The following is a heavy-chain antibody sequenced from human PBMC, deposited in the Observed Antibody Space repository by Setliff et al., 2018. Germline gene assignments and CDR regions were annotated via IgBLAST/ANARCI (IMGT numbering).Heavy chain of an antibody. V-gene: IGHV4-39*07. CDR2: VYYSGNT. D-gene: IGHD3-22*01. CDR3: ARYDSSGYSENYYFDY. CDR1: GGSISTTDYY. J-gene: IGHJ4*02. Sequence: TLSLTCTVSGGSISTTDYYWGWIRQPPGKGLEWIGCVYYSGNTYYSPSLKSRVTMFVDTSENQFSLMLYSVTAADTAIYYCARYDSSGYSENYYFDYWGQGTLVTVS.